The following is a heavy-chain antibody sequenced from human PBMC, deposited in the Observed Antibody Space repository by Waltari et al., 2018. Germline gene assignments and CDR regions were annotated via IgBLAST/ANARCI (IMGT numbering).Heavy chain of an antibody. J-gene: IGHJ4*02. CDR2: MKHNSGNT. CDR1: GYTFTSYD. V-gene: IGHV1-8*03. D-gene: IGHD6-19*01. CDR3: ARGLIGAVAGTPNFDY. Sequence: QVQLVQSGAEVKKPGASVKVSCKASGYTFTSYDINWVRQATGQGLEWMGWMKHNSGNTGYAQKFQGRVTITRNTSISTAYMELSSLRSEDTAVYYCARGLIGAVAGTPNFDYWGQGTLVTVSS.